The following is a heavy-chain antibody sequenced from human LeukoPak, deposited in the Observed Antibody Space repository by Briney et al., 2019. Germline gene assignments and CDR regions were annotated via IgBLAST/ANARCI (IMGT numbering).Heavy chain of an antibody. J-gene: IGHJ4*02. V-gene: IGHV1-69*11. CDR1: RGTFSKYP. CDR3: ARGPNDYGDYTLNL. D-gene: IGHD4-17*01. CDR2: IIPILGTV. Sequence: ESSVKVSCKTSRGTFSKYPISWVRQAPGQGLEWMGRIIPILGTVNYAQNFQGRVTMTTDESTTTVYLELRSLRSEGTAIYFCARGPNDYGDYTLNLWGQGTLITVSS.